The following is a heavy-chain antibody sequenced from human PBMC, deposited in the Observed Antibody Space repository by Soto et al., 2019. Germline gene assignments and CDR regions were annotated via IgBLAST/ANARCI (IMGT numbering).Heavy chain of an antibody. V-gene: IGHV3-23*01. CDR2: ISSDGDLR. D-gene: IGHD3-9*01. Sequence: EVHLLGSGGDLVKPGGSLRLSCEVSGFTFNNFAMSWVRQSQGKGLEWVSTISSDGDLRHYAESVKGRFTISRDNSKGSLFLQMNSLTAEDTALYFCAKVRQRFLDILTGASNFDSWGQGTLVTVSS. CDR1: GFTFNNFA. CDR3: AKVRQRFLDILTGASNFDS. J-gene: IGHJ4*02.